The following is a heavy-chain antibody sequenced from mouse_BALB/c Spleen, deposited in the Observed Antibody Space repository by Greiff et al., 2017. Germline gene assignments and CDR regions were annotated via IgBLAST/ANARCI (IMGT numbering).Heavy chain of an antibody. CDR2: ISSGSSTI. CDR1: GFTFSSFG. D-gene: IGHD2-4*01. J-gene: IGHJ4*01. Sequence: EVQRVESGGGLVQPGGSRKLSCAASGFTFSSFGMHWVRQAPEKGLEWVAYISSGSSTIYYADTVKGRFTISRDNHKNTLFLQMISLSSEDTAMYYFARGLRPYAMDYWGQGTAVTVSS. CDR3: ARGLRPYAMDY. V-gene: IGHV5-17*02.